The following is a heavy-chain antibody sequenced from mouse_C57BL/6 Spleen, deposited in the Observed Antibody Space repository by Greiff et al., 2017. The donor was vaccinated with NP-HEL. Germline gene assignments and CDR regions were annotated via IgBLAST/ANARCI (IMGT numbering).Heavy chain of an antibody. CDR3: ARHSYGDDFDY. D-gene: IGHD1-1*01. CDR2: ISSGGSYT. Sequence: DVKLVESGGDLVKPGGSLKLSCAASGFTFSSYGMSWVRQTPDKRLEWVATISSGGSYTYYPDSVKGRFTISRDNAKNTLYLQMSSLKSEDTAMYYCARHSYGDDFDYWGQGTTLTVSS. J-gene: IGHJ2*01. CDR1: GFTFSSYG. V-gene: IGHV5-6*02.